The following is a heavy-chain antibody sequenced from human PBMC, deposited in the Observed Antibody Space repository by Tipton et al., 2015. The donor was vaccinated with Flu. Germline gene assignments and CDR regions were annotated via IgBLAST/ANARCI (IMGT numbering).Heavy chain of an antibody. CDR1: GYSFSDHW. V-gene: IGHV5-51*01. J-gene: IGHJ6*02. CDR3: ARHSASILEWISPSYYFYYALDV. D-gene: IGHD3-3*01. Sequence: QLVQSGAEVKKSGESLRISCKGSGYSFSDHWIGWVRQTPEKGLEWMGVIYPADSNTKYSPSFQGHVTISVDKSIGTAYLQWSSLKASGTAIYYCARHSASILEWISPSYYFYYALDVWGQGTTVTVSS. CDR2: IYPADSNT.